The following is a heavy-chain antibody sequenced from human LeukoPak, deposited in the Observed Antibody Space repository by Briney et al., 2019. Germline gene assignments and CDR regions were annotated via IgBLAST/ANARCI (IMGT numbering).Heavy chain of an antibody. J-gene: IGHJ5*02. D-gene: IGHD3-10*01. CDR1: GYTFTSYY. CDR2: INPNSGGT. V-gene: IGHV1-2*02. CDR3: ARETTMVRGVIILGINWFDP. Sequence: ASVKVSCKASGYTFTSYYMHWVRQAPGQGLEWMGWINPNSGGTNYAQKFQGRVTMTKDTSISTAYMELSRLRSDDTAVYYCARETTMVRGVIILGINWFDPWGQGTLVTVSS.